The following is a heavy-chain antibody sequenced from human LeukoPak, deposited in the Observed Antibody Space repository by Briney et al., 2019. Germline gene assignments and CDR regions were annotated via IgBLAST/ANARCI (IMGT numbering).Heavy chain of an antibody. CDR1: GFTFSSYW. J-gene: IGHJ4*02. V-gene: IGHV3-7*05. CDR3: ARDRVGATTDLFFDY. CDR2: IKQDGSEK. D-gene: IGHD1-26*01. Sequence: GGSLRLSCAASGFTFSSYWMSWVRQAPGKGLEWVANIKQDGSEKYYVDSVKGRFTISRDNAKNSLYLQMNSLRAEDTAVYYRARDRVGATTDLFFDYWGQGTLVTVSS.